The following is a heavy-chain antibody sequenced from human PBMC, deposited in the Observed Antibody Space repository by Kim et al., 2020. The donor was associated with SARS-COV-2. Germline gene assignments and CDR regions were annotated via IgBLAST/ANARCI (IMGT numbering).Heavy chain of an antibody. CDR3: AREGYCGGDCPFDY. CDR2: IIPILGIA. V-gene: IGHV1-69*04. D-gene: IGHD2-21*02. CDR1: GGTFSSYA. Sequence: SVKVSCKASGGTFSSYAISWVRQAPGQGLEWMGRIIPILGIANYAQKFQGRVTITADKSTSTAYMELSSLRSEDTAVYYCAREGYCGGDCPFDYWGQGTLVTVSS. J-gene: IGHJ4*02.